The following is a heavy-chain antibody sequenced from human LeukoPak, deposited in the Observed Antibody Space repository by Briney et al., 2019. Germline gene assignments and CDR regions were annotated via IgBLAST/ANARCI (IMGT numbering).Heavy chain of an antibody. V-gene: IGHV3-53*01. Sequence: SGGSLRLSCAASGFTVSSNYMSWVRQAPGKGLEWVSVIYTGGSTFYADSVRGRFTISRDSSKNTLYLQMNSLRAEDTAVYYCARDLGQDSDYWGQGTLVTVSS. J-gene: IGHJ4*02. CDR2: IYTGGST. CDR3: ARDLGQDSDY. CDR1: GFTVSSNY.